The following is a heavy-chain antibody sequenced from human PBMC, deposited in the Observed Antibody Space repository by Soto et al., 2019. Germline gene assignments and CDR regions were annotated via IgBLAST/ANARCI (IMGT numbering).Heavy chain of an antibody. CDR3: ARPYCDSTSCYTDWFDP. D-gene: IGHD2-2*02. J-gene: IGHJ5*02. Sequence: QVQLVQSGAEVKKAGASVKVSCKASGYSFSTYDINWVRQAAGQGLEWMGWVNPKSGNTDYAQRFRGRVTMTSNTSISTASMELSALTPEDTAVYYCARPYCDSTSCYTDWFDPWGQGTLVTVSS. CDR2: VNPKSGNT. V-gene: IGHV1-8*01. CDR1: GYSFSTYD.